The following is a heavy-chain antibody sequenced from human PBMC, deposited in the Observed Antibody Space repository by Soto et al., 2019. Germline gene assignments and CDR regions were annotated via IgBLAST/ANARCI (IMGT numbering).Heavy chain of an antibody. Sequence: QVQLVESGGGVVQPGRSLRLSCAASGFTFSSYGMHWVRQAPGKGLEWVAVISYDGSNKYYADSVKGRFTISRDNSKNTLYLQMNSLRAEDTAVYYCAKDVYGSGGYNLGMDVWGQGTTVTVSS. V-gene: IGHV3-30*18. CDR1: GFTFSSYG. CDR3: AKDVYGSGGYNLGMDV. CDR2: ISYDGSNK. D-gene: IGHD3-10*01. J-gene: IGHJ6*02.